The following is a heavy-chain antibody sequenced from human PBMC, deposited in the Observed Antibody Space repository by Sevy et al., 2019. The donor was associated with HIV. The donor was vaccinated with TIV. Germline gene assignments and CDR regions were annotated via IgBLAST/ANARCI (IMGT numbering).Heavy chain of an antibody. CDR2: ITSSSSFI. J-gene: IGHJ6*02. V-gene: IGHV3-21*01. Sequence: GGSLRLSCAASGFTFRSYSMNWVRQAPGRGLEWVSSITSSSSFIFYADLVKGRFTISRDNAKNSLFLQMNSLRAEDTVVYYCARPTSGLSEYEPLDNARFYGMDVWGQGTTVTVSS. D-gene: IGHD1-20*01. CDR1: GFTFRSYS. CDR3: ARPTSGLSEYEPLDNARFYGMDV.